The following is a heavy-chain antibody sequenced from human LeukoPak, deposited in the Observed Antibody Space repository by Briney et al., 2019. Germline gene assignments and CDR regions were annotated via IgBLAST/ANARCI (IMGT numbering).Heavy chain of an antibody. CDR2: ISSSSSYI. CDR3: ARSTVTTHEPDY. D-gene: IGHD4-17*01. J-gene: IGHJ4*02. V-gene: IGHV3-21*01. Sequence: GGSLRLSCAASGFTFSSYSMNWVRQAPGKGLEWVSSISSSSSYIYYADSVKGRFTISRDNAKNSLYLQMNSLRAEDTAVYYCARSTVTTHEPDYCGLGTLVTVSS. CDR1: GFTFSSYS.